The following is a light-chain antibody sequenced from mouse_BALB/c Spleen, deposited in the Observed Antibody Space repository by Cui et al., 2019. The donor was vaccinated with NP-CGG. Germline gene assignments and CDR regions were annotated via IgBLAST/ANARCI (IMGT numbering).Light chain of an antibody. J-gene: IGLJ1*01. V-gene: IGLV1*01. CDR1: TGAVTTSNY. CDR2: GTN. Sequence: QAVVTQESAFTTSPGETVTLTCRSSTGAVTTSNYANWVQEKPDHLFTGLIGGTNNRAPGVPARFSGSLIGDKAALTITGAQTEDKAIYFCALWYSNHWVFGGGTKLTIL. CDR3: ALWYSNHWV.